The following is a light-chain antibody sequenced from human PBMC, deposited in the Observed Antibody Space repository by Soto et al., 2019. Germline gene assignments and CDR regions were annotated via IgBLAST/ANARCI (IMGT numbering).Light chain of an antibody. CDR3: QQYNNWPPLT. V-gene: IGKV3-15*01. CDR2: GAS. Sequence: EIVMTQSPATLSVSPGERATLSCRARQNVSSNLAWYQQKPGQAPRLLIYGASTRATGIPARFSGSGSGTEFTLTISSLQSEDFAVYYCQQYNNWPPLTFGGGTKVEIK. CDR1: QNVSSN. J-gene: IGKJ4*01.